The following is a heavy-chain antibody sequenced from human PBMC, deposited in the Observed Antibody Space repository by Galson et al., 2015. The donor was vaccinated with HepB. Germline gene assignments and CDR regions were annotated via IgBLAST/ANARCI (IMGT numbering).Heavy chain of an antibody. CDR1: GFTFNSHG. CDR3: ARDGIVVVVAATLSPDTPSYYAMDV. J-gene: IGHJ6*02. CDR2: IWFDGSNK. D-gene: IGHD2-15*01. V-gene: IGHV3-33*08. Sequence: SLRLSCAASGFTFNSHGMHWVRQAPGKGLEWVAHIWFDGSNKYYADSVKGRFTISRDSFKNTVYLQMNSLRAEDTAVYYCARDGIVVVVAATLSPDTPSYYAMDVWGQGTTVTVSS.